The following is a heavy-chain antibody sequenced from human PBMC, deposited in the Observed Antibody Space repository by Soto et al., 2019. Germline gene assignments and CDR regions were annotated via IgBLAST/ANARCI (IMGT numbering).Heavy chain of an antibody. CDR1: VFPFGANA. CDR2: LSSIGRRT. J-gene: IGHJ4*02. Sequence: PGGSLRLSCVVSVFPFGANALSRVRQALGKGQAWVSGLSSIGRRTSYSCSGKGRCNIPRDNSENTVYLQMNSLRVEDTAVYYCATEMGATQGPFDNWGQGTLVTVSS. V-gene: IGHV3-23*01. D-gene: IGHD1-26*01. CDR3: ATEMGATQGPFDN.